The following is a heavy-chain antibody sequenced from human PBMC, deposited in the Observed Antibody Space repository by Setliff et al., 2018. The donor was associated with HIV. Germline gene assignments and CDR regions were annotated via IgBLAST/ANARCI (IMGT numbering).Heavy chain of an antibody. CDR3: AREDGSNSHDTFEI. CDR1: GGSISGYY. V-gene: IGHV4-59*01. CDR2: IYYTGST. D-gene: IGHD1-1*01. J-gene: IGHJ3*02. Sequence: SETLSLTCTVSGGSISGYYWSWIRQSPGRGLEWIGYIYYTGSTNYNPSLKSRVAMSVDSSNHQFSLKLTSVTPADTAIYYCAREDGSNSHDTFEIWGQGILVTVSS.